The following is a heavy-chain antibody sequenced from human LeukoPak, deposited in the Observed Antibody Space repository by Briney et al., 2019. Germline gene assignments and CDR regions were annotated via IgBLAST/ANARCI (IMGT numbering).Heavy chain of an antibody. CDR1: GGSISSSNW. J-gene: IGHJ4*02. D-gene: IGHD3-22*01. Sequence: SETLSLTCAVSGGSISSSNWWSWVRQPPGKGLEWIGEIYHSGSTNYNPSLKSRVTISVDTSKNQFSLKLSSVTAADTAVYYCASKVVGQYYFDYWGQGTLVTVSS. CDR3: ASKVVGQYYFDY. CDR2: IYHSGST. V-gene: IGHV4-4*02.